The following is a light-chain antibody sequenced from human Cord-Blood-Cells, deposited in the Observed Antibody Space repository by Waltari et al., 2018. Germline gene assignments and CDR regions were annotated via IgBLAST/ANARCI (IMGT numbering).Light chain of an antibody. CDR3: QQRSNWPPLT. J-gene: IGKJ4*01. CDR1: QSVSSY. V-gene: IGKV3-11*01. CDR2: DAS. Sequence: EIVLTQSPATLSLSPGERATLSCRASQSVSSYLAWYQQKPGQAPRRLIYDASNRATSIPARFSGSGSGTDFTLTISSLEPEDFAVYYCQQRSNWPPLTFGGGTKVEIK.